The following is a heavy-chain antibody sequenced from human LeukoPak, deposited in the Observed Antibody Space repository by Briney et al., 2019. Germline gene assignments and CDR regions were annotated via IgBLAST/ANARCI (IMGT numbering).Heavy chain of an antibody. CDR1: GGSISSSSYY. J-gene: IGHJ4*02. V-gene: IGHV4-39*01. CDR2: IYYSGST. CDR3: ARMGRPYDY. Sequence: PSGTLSLTCTVSGGSISSSSYYWGWIRQPPGKGLEWIGSIYYSGSTYYNPSLKSRVTISVDTSKNQFSLKLSSVTAADTAVYYCARMGRPYDYWGQGTLVTVSS. D-gene: IGHD2-15*01.